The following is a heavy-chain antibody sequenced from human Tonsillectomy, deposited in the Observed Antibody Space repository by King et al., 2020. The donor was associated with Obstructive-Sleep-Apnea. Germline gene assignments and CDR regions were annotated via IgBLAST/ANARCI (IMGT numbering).Heavy chain of an antibody. D-gene: IGHD4-17*01. CDR1: GFTFSAHS. J-gene: IGHJ2*01. CDR2: ISSSSATI. Sequence: VQLVESGGGLVQPGGSLRLSCAASGFTFSAHSVNWVRRAPGRGLEWLSYISSSSATIYYADSVKGRFTISRDNAKNSLYLQMNSLRDEDTAVYYCARDAGEGTVTTNIPSSYWFFDLWGRGTRVTVSS. CDR3: ARDAGEGTVTTNIPSSYWFFDL. V-gene: IGHV3-48*02.